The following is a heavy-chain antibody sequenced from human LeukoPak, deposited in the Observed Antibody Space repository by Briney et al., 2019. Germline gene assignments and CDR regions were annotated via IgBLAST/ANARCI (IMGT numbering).Heavy chain of an antibody. CDR3: AGRSGYYTPTYFDY. D-gene: IGHD3-3*01. CDR2: IYYSGST. J-gene: IGHJ4*02. V-gene: IGHV4-59*01. CDR1: GGSISSYY. Sequence: PSETLSLTCTVSGGSISSYYWSWIRQPPGKGLEWIGYIYYSGSTNYNPSLKGRVTISLDTSKNKFSLKLSTVTAADTAVYYCAGRSGYYTPTYFDYWGQGTLVTVSS.